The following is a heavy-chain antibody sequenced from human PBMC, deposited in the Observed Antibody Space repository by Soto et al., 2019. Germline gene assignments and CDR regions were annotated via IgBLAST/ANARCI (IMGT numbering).Heavy chain of an antibody. CDR2: IYYSGST. J-gene: IGHJ4*02. V-gene: IGHV4-59*08. D-gene: IGHD1-26*01. CDR3: ARRYGSAIDF. Sequence: QVQLQESGPGPVKPSETLSLTCTVSGGSIRSYYWSWIRQPPGKGLEWIGYIYYSGSTNYNPSLKSRVTISVDTSKNQFSLKLSSVTAADTAVYYCARRYGSAIDFWGQGTLVTVSS. CDR1: GGSIRSYY.